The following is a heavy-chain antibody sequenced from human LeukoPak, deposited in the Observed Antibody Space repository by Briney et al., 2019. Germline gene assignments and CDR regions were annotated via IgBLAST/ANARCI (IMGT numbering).Heavy chain of an antibody. D-gene: IGHD1-26*01. CDR3: ARDREVGATIFDY. J-gene: IGHJ4*02. Sequence: GASVKVSCKASGGTFSSYAISWVRQAPGQGLEWMGGIIPIFGTANYAQKFQGRVTITADESTSTAYMELSSLRSEDTAVYYCARDREVGATIFDYWGQGTLVTVCS. V-gene: IGHV1-69*13. CDR1: GGTFSSYA. CDR2: IIPIFGTA.